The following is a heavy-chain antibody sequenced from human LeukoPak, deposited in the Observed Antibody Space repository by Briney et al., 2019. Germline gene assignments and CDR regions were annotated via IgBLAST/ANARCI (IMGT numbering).Heavy chain of an antibody. V-gene: IGHV3-23*01. J-gene: IGHJ4*02. CDR2: ISGSGRTT. CDR1: GFTLNSFA. D-gene: IGHD2-15*01. CDR3: AKDRSVVGSSFDS. Sequence: PGGSLRLSCTASGFTLNSFAMSWVRQAPGKGLEWVSGISGSGRTTYYADSVRGRFTFSRDISKNTLYLHMNGLRAEDTALYYCAKDRSVVGSSFDSWGQGTLVTVSS.